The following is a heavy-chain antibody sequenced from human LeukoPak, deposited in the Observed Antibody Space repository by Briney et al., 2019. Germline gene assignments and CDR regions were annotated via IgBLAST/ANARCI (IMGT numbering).Heavy chain of an antibody. V-gene: IGHV1-69*05. CDR2: LTPIFGST. J-gene: IGHJ4*02. Sequence: SVKVSCKASGGTLSSYSISWARQAPGQGLEWMGRLTPIFGSTNYAQKFQGRFTITTDESMSAAYMELSSLRSEDTAVYYCVRDQSTYGSLWGQGTLVTVSS. CDR3: VRDQSTYGSL. D-gene: IGHD3-10*01. CDR1: GGTLSSYS.